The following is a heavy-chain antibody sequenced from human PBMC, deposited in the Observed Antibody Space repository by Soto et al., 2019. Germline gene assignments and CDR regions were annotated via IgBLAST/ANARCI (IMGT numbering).Heavy chain of an antibody. J-gene: IGHJ4*02. V-gene: IGHV4-59*08. D-gene: IGHD6-13*01. CDR2: IYFSGST. CDR1: GGSISSYY. CDR3: ARRYSSSFDY. Sequence: SETLSLTCTVSGGSISSYYWSWIRQPPGKGLEWIGYIYFSGSTNYNPSLKSRVTISVDTSKNQFSLKLSSVTAADTAVYYCARRYSSSFDYWGQGTLVTVSS.